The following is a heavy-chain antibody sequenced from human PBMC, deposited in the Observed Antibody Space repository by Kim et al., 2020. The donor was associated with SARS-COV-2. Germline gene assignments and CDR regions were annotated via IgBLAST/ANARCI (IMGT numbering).Heavy chain of an antibody. Sequence: ASVKVSCKASGYTFTSYAMHWVRQAPGQRLEWMGWINAANGNTKYSQKFQGRVTITRDTSASTAYMELSSPRSEDTAVYYCARVWGWECSGGSCYSIYYSKDVWGKGTTVTVSS. V-gene: IGHV1-3*01. CDR2: INAANGNT. CDR1: GYTFTSYA. CDR3: ARVWGWECSGGSCYSIYYSKDV. D-gene: IGHD2-15*01. J-gene: IGHJ6*04.